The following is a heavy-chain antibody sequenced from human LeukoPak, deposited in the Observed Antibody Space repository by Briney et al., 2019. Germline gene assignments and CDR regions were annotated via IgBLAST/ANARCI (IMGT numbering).Heavy chain of an antibody. CDR3: ARGNYRMPSYDFWSGYKELELDY. J-gene: IGHJ4*02. CDR2: IIPNSGAT. V-gene: IGHV1-2*02. D-gene: IGHD3-3*01. Sequence: WASVKVSCKASGYTFTGYYMHWVRQAPGQGLEWMGWIIPNSGATKYAQKFQGRVTMTWDTSISAVYMELSRLISDDTAVYYCARGNYRMPSYDFWSGYKELELDYWGQGTLVTVSS. CDR1: GYTFTGYY.